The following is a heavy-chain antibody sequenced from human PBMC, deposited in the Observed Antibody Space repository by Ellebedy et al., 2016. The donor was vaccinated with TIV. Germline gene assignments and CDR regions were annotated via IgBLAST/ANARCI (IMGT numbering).Heavy chain of an antibody. CDR1: GYTFTGYY. Sequence: ASVKVSCXASGYTFTGYYMHWVRQAPGQGLEWMGWINPSGGSTSYAQKFQGRVTMTRDTSTSTVYMELSSLRSEDTAVYYCASWYSSSWLGYWGQGTLVTVSS. V-gene: IGHV1-46*01. J-gene: IGHJ4*02. CDR3: ASWYSSSWLGY. CDR2: INPSGGST. D-gene: IGHD6-13*01.